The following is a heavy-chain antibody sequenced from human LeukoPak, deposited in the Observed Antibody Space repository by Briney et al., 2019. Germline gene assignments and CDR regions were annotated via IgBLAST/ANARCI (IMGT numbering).Heavy chain of an antibody. CDR1: GFTFSNAW. CDR3: TTDLGITMIRGVFVF. Sequence: GGSLRLSCAASGFTFSNAWMTWVRQAPGKGLEWVGRIKSRSDAGTTDYAAPVKGRFTISRDDSRNTLYLQMNSLKTEDTAVYYCTTDLGITMIRGVFVFWGQGTLVTVSS. D-gene: IGHD3-10*01. V-gene: IGHV3-15*01. J-gene: IGHJ4*02. CDR2: IKSRSDAGTT.